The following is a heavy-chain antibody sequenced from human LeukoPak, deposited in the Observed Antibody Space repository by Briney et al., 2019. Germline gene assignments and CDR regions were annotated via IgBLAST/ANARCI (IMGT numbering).Heavy chain of an antibody. Sequence: GGSLRLSCAASGFTFSSYEMNWVRQAPGKGLEWVSYISSSGSTIYYADSVKGRFTISRDNAKNSLYLQMNSLRAEDTAVYYCSRLAGGYYYYMDVWGKGTTVTVSS. V-gene: IGHV3-48*03. CDR3: SRLAGGYYYYMDV. CDR2: ISSSGSTI. CDR1: GFTFSSYE. J-gene: IGHJ6*03. D-gene: IGHD2-21*01.